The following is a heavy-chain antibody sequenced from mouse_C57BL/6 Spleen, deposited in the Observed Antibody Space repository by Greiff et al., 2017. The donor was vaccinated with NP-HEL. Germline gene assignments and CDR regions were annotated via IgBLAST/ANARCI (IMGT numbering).Heavy chain of an antibody. CDR2: IYPGDGDT. Sequence: VQLQQSGAELVKPGASVKISCKASGYAFSSYWMNWVKQRPGKGLEWIGQIYPGDGDTNYNGKFKGKATLTADKSSSTAYMQLSSLTSEDSAVYFCAREGYYYGSSSFDYWGQGTTLTVSS. D-gene: IGHD1-1*01. J-gene: IGHJ2*01. CDR1: GYAFSSYW. CDR3: AREGYYYGSSSFDY. V-gene: IGHV1-80*01.